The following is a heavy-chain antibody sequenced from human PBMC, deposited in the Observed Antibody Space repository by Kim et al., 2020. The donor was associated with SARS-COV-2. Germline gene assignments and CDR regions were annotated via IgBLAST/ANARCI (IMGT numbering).Heavy chain of an antibody. V-gene: IGHV4-39*01. J-gene: IGHJ4*02. CDR1: GGSISSSSYY. CDR2: IYYSGST. CDR3: ARTRPFGEFPVDY. Sequence: SETLSLTCTVSGGSISSSSYYWGWIRQPPGKGLEWIGSIYYSGSTYYNPSLKSRVTISVDTSKNQFSLKLSSVTAADTAVYYCARTRPFGEFPVDYWGQG. D-gene: IGHD3-10*01.